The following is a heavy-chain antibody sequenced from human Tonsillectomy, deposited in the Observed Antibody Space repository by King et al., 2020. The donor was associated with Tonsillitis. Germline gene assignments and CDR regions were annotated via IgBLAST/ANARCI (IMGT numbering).Heavy chain of an antibody. J-gene: IGHJ4*02. V-gene: IGHV3-30*18. D-gene: IGHD3-9*01. CDR2: ISYDGSDK. Sequence: QVQLVESGGGVVQPGRSLRLSCAASGFTFSNYGMHWVRQAPGKGLEWVAVISYDGSDKYYADSVKGRFTISRDDAKSTLYLQMNSLRAEDTAVYYCAKDLSGSHWGQGTLVTVSS. CDR3: AKDLSGSH. CDR1: GFTFSNYG.